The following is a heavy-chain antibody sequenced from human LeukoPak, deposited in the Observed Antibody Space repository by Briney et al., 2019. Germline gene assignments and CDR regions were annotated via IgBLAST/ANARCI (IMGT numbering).Heavy chain of an antibody. D-gene: IGHD3-3*01. CDR1: GYSISSGYY. CDR3: ARELRFLEWLLTGEAFDP. Sequence: PSETLSLTCTVSGYSISSGYYWGWIRQPPGKGLEWIGSIYHSGSTYYNPSLKRRVTISVDTSKNQFSLKLSSVTAADTAVYYCARELRFLEWLLTGEAFDPWGQGTLVTVSS. J-gene: IGHJ5*02. V-gene: IGHV4-38-2*02. CDR2: IYHSGST.